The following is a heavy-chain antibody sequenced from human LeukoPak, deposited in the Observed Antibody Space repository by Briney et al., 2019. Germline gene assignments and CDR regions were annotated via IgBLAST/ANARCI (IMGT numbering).Heavy chain of an antibody. V-gene: IGHV3-7*01. D-gene: IGHD2-8*01. CDR2: IKEDGSEE. Sequence: GGSLRLSCAASGFTFISYWMSWVRQAPGKGLEWVANIKEDGSEEYCVDSVKGRFTISRDNAKNSVSLQMNSLRAEDTAVYYCARIYLKMASASWGQGTLVTVSS. J-gene: IGHJ5*02. CDR3: ARIYLKMASAS. CDR1: GFTFISYW.